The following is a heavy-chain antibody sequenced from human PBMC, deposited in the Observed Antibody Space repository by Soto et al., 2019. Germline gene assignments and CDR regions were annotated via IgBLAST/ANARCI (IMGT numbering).Heavy chain of an antibody. J-gene: IGHJ4*02. CDR1: GFTFSNYG. CDR2: ISNDGSNK. Sequence: QVQLVESGGGVVQPGVSLSLSCAASGFTFSNYGMHWVRQAPGKGLEWVTLISNDGSNKIYADSVKGRFTISRDNSKNMLYLQMTSLKTEVTAVYYCAKDGADTGTYNFDYWGQGTLVTVSS. D-gene: IGHD1-26*01. V-gene: IGHV3-30*18. CDR3: AKDGADTGTYNFDY.